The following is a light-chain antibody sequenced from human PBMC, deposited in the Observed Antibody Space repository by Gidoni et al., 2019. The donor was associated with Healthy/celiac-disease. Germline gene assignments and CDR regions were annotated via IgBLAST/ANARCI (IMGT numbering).Light chain of an antibody. Sequence: IQSPSFLSASVGDRVTITCRASQGISSYLVWYQQKPGKAPKLLIYAASTLQSGVPSKFSGSGSGTEFTLTISSLQPEDFATYYCQQRNSYPLAFGQGTKVEIK. J-gene: IGKJ1*01. CDR3: QQRNSYPLA. CDR2: AAS. V-gene: IGKV1-9*01. CDR1: QGISSY.